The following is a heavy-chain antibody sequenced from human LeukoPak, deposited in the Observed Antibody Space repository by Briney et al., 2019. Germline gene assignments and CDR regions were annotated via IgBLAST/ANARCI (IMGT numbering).Heavy chain of an antibody. Sequence: GGSLRLSCAASGFTFSKFAMSWVRQAPGKGLEWVSGISGRGDSTYYADSVKGRFTISRDNFKNSLYLQMNSLRAEDTALYHCARIGYGFSYGGGVADWGQGALVTVSS. CDR3: ARIGYGFSYGGGVAD. CDR2: ISGRGDST. V-gene: IGHV3-23*01. CDR1: GFTFSKFA. J-gene: IGHJ4*02. D-gene: IGHD5-18*01.